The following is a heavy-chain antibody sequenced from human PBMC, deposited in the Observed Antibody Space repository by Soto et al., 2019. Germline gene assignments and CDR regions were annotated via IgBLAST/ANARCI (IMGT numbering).Heavy chain of an antibody. V-gene: IGHV3-33*01. J-gene: IGHJ4*02. CDR3: VSRSDGFDY. CDR1: GLAFSSYG. CDR2: IWSDGSNK. Sequence: QVQLVESGGGVVQPGRSLRLSCVVSGLAFSSYGMHWVRQAPGKGLEWVAVIWSDGSNKHYGDSVKGRFSISRDNFKNTVYLQMNSLRAEDTAVYYCVSRSDGFDYWGQGTLVTVSS.